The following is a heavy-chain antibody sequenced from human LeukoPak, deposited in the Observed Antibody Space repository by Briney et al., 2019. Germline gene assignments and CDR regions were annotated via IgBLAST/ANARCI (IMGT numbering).Heavy chain of an antibody. D-gene: IGHD2-2*01. CDR1: GYTFTTYY. J-gene: IGHJ5*02. Sequence: GASVKVSCKASGYTFTTYYMHWVRQAPGQGLEWMGIINPSGGSTSYAQKFQGRVTMTRDTSTSTVYMELSSLRSEDTAVYYCARDGGYCGSTSCYPSGYFDPWGQGTLVTVSS. V-gene: IGHV1-46*01. CDR2: INPSGGST. CDR3: ARDGGYCGSTSCYPSGYFDP.